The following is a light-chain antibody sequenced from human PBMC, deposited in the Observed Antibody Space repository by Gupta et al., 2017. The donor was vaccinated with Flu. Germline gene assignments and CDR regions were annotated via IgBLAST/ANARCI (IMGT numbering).Light chain of an antibody. Sequence: QSVLTQPPSASGTPGQRVTISCSGSSSNIGSNYVYWYSQFPGTAPKLLIYRNNQRPSGVPDRFSGSKSGTSASLAISGLRSEDEADYYCAAWDDSLSGHVAFGGGTKLTVL. CDR3: AAWDDSLSGHVA. J-gene: IGLJ2*01. CDR1: SSNIGSNY. CDR2: RNN. V-gene: IGLV1-47*01.